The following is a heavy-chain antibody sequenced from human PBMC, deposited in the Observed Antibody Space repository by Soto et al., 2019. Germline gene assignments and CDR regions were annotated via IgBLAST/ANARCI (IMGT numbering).Heavy chain of an antibody. J-gene: IGHJ4*02. D-gene: IGHD3-16*01. CDR3: TRGGGGRYYFDY. V-gene: IGHV3-73*01. CDR1: GFTFSGSA. Sequence: GGSLRLSCAASGFTFSGSAMHWVRQASGKGLEWVGRIRSKANSYATAYAASVKGRFTISRDDSKNTAYLQMNSLKTEDTAVYYCTRGGGGRYYFDYWGQGTLVTVSS. CDR2: IRSKANSYAT.